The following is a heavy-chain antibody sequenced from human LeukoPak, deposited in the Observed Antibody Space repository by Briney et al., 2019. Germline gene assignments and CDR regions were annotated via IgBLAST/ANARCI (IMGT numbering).Heavy chain of an antibody. J-gene: IGHJ6*03. D-gene: IGHD3-9*01. V-gene: IGHV3-30*02. CDR3: AKGGFDPYYYYYMDV. CDR2: IRYDGSNK. Sequence: PGGSLRLSCAASGFTFSSYGMHWVRQAPGKGLEWVAFIRYDGSNKYYADSVKGRFTISRDNSKNTLYLQMNSLRAEDTAVYYCAKGGFDPYYYYYMDVWGKGTTVTISS. CDR1: GFTFSSYG.